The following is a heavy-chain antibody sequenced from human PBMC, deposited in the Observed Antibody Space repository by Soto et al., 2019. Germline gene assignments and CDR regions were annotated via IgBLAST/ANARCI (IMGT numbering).Heavy chain of an antibody. Sequence: GGSLRLSCAASGFTYSTYTMHWVRQAPGKGLEWVAVISYDGNNKFYADSVKGRFTISRDSTKQTLYLQMNSLRAEDTAVYYCAKDLSSGWYRRPGYYYGMGVWGQGTTVTVSS. CDR1: GFTYSTYT. CDR3: AKDLSSGWYRRPGYYYGMGV. V-gene: IGHV3-30-3*01. CDR2: ISYDGNNK. J-gene: IGHJ6*02. D-gene: IGHD6-19*01.